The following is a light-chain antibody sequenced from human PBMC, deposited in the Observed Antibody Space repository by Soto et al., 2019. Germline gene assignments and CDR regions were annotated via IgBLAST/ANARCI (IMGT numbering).Light chain of an antibody. J-gene: IGLJ1*01. CDR1: SSDVGGYNS. V-gene: IGLV2-8*01. CDR3: SSYAGSTYG. Sequence: QSVLTQPPSASGSPGQSVTISCTGTSSDVGGYNSVSWYQQHPGKAPKLMIYEVSKRPSGVPDRFSGSKSGNTASLTVSGLQAEDEADYYCSSYAGSTYGFGSGTKLTVL. CDR2: EVS.